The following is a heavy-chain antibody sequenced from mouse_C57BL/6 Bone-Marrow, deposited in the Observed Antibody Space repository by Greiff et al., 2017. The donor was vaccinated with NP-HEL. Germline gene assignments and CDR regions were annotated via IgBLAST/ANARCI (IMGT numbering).Heavy chain of an antibody. J-gene: IGHJ3*01. Sequence: VQLQQSGPGLVKPSQSLSLTCSVTGYSITSGYYWNWIRQFPGNKLEWMGYISYDGSNNYNPSLKNRISITRDTSKNQFFLKLNSVTTEDTATYYCARGRLQVAYWGQGTLVTVSA. CDR1: GYSITSGYY. CDR3: ARGRLQVAY. CDR2: ISYDGSN. D-gene: IGHD2-4*01. V-gene: IGHV3-6*01.